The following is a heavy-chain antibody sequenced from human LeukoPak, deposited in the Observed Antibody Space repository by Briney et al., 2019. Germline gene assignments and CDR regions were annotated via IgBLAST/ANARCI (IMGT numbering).Heavy chain of an antibody. CDR1: GYTFTGYY. J-gene: IGHJ3*02. CDR2: INPNSGGT. CDR3: ARSCSSSWYDMSAFDI. D-gene: IGHD6-13*01. V-gene: IGHV1-2*02. Sequence: ASVKVSCKASGYTFTGYYIHWVRQAPGQGLEWMGWINPNSGGTNYAQKFQGRVTMTRDTSISTAYMELSRLRSDDTAVYYCARSCSSSWYDMSAFDIWGQGTMVTVSS.